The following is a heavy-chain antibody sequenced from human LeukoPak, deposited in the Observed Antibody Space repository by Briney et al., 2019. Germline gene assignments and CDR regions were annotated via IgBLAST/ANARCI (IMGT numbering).Heavy chain of an antibody. CDR2: IYYSGST. CDR3: ARHEYSGSYYGLSWFDP. V-gene: IGHV4-39*01. D-gene: IGHD1-26*01. J-gene: IGHJ5*02. CDR1: GGSISSSGYY. Sequence: SETLSLACTVSGGSISSSGYYWGWIRQPPGKGLEWIASIYYSGSTYYNPSLKSRVTISVDTSKHQLSMKLSSLTAADTAVYYCARHEYSGSYYGLSWFDPWGQGTLVTVSS.